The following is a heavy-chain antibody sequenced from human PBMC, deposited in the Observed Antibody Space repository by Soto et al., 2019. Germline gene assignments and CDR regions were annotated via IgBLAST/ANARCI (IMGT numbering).Heavy chain of an antibody. V-gene: IGHV3-9*01. Sequence: EVHLVESGGGLVQPGRSLRLSCAASGFRFDEYAMHWVRKAPGKGLEWVSGITWNSGKAAYADSVKGRFTISRDNAKNSLYLQMNSLRPEDTALYFGAKIRRSDYPGFDYWGRGTLVTVSS. D-gene: IGHD4-17*01. CDR3: AKIRRSDYPGFDY. J-gene: IGHJ4*02. CDR2: ITWNSGKA. CDR1: GFRFDEYA.